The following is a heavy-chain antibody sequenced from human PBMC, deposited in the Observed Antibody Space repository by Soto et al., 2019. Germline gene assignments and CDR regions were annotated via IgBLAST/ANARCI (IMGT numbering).Heavy chain of an antibody. CDR1: GGTFSSYA. CDR2: IIPIFGTA. D-gene: IGHD5-12*01. Sequence: ASVKVSCKASGGTFSSYAISWVRQAPGQGLEWMGGIIPIFGTANYAQKFQGRVTITADKSTSTAYMELSSLRSEDTAVYYCASGYSGYDAYYYYGMDVWGQGTTVTVSS. J-gene: IGHJ6*02. CDR3: ASGYSGYDAYYYYGMDV. V-gene: IGHV1-69*06.